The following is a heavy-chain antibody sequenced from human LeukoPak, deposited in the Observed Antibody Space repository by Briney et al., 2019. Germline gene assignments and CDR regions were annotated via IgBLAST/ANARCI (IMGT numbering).Heavy chain of an antibody. V-gene: IGHV1-46*01. CDR3: ARAPYRDSYYFDY. D-gene: IGHD2-21*01. Sequence: ASVKVSCKASGYSFTSNYIHWVRQAPGQGLEWMGMIYPSDGSTSYAQKFQGRVTVTRDTSTSTVHMELSSLRSEDTAVYYCARAPYRDSYYFDYWGQGTLVTVSS. J-gene: IGHJ4*02. CDR1: GYSFTSNY. CDR2: IYPSDGST.